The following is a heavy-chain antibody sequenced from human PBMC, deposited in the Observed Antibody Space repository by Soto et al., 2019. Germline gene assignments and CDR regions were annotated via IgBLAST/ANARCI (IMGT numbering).Heavy chain of an antibody. Sequence: VSKGKSGNINGWTRVRKTPGKGLEWIGEINQSGSPNYNPSLRGRVTISVDKSKGQFFLKLSSVTAEDTAIYYCAGLGMVAAHREFDPWGQGTLVTVSS. D-gene: IGHD2-15*01. V-gene: IGHV4-4*02. CDR2: INQSGSP. J-gene: IGHJ5*02. CDR1: KGKSGNING. CDR3: AGLGMVAAHREFDP.